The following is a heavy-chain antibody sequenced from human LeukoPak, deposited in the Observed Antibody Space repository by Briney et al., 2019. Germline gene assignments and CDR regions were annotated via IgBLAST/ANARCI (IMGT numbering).Heavy chain of an antibody. J-gene: IGHJ4*02. CDR1: GFTFSKFP. D-gene: IGHD3-22*01. V-gene: IGHV3-23*01. CDR2: ISASGDVT. Sequence: GGSLRLSCAASGFTFSKFPMGWVRQAPGRGLEWVSAISASGDVTFYADSLRGRFTISRDNSKSTLYLQMNGLRPEDTAVYYCAKLTNFDSGGSYRNHFDYWGQGTLVTVSS. CDR3: AKLTNFDSGGSYRNHFDY.